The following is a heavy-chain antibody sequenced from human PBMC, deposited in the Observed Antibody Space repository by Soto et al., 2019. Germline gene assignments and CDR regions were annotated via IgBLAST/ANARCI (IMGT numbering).Heavy chain of an antibody. Sequence: QITLKESGPTLVKSTQTLTLTCTFSGFSLSTRGVGVAWIRQPPGKALEWLTLIYWDDEKHYSPSLKSRITITKDTSKNQVVLTMTNMEPVDAATYYCAHFRGNGISIRDYWGQGTLVTVSS. CDR1: GFSLSTRGVG. CDR3: AHFRGNGISIRDY. V-gene: IGHV2-5*02. D-gene: IGHD3-16*01. CDR2: IYWDDEK. J-gene: IGHJ4*02.